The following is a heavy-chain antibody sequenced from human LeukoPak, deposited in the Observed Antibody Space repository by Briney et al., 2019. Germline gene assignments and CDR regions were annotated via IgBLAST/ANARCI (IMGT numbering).Heavy chain of an antibody. CDR1: GFTFSNYA. CDR2: VSGDGSIT. V-gene: IGHV3-74*01. J-gene: IGHJ4*02. D-gene: IGHD3-16*01. CDR3: ARQNYGNPDY. Sequence: GGSLRLSCAASGFTFSNYAMTWVRQAPGKGLVWVSRVSGDGSITYYADSVKGRFTMSRDNAKNTLYLQINSLRVEDTAVYYCARQNYGNPDYWGQGTLVTVSS.